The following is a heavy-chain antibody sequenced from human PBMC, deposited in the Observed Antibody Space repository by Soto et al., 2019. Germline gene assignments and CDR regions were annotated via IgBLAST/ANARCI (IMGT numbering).Heavy chain of an antibody. Sequence: SETLSLTCAVYGGSFSGYYWSWIRQPPGKGLEWIGEINHSGSANYNPSLKSRVTISVDTSKNQFSLKLSSVTAADTAVYYCARGLWGGYSYGSVIYYFDYWGQGTLVTVSS. CDR2: INHSGSA. CDR1: GGSFSGYY. J-gene: IGHJ4*02. CDR3: ARGLWGGYSYGSVIYYFDY. V-gene: IGHV4-34*01. D-gene: IGHD5-18*01.